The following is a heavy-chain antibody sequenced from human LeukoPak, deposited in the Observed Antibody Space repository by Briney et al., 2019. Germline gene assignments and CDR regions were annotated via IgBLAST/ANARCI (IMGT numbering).Heavy chain of an antibody. D-gene: IGHD2-8*01. CDR1: GFTFSSYS. V-gene: IGHV3-21*01. Sequence: GGSLRLSCAASGFTFSSYSMNWVRQAPGKGLEWVSSTSSSSSYIYYADSVKGRFTISRDNAKNSLYLQMNSLRAEDTAVYYCATQRGYCTNGVCHTDYWGQGTLVTVSS. CDR2: TSSSSSYI. CDR3: ATQRGYCTNGVCHTDY. J-gene: IGHJ4*02.